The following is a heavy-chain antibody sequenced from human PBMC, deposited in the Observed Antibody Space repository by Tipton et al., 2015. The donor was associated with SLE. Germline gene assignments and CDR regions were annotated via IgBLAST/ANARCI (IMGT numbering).Heavy chain of an antibody. CDR1: GGAITSSGYY. Sequence: TLSLTCSVSGGAITSSGYYWGWIRQPPSKELEWIGNAYYTGNTYYSPSLRSRVTISVDTSKNQFSLTLSSVTAADTAVYYCARRGGGLNAVGAFDIWGQGTMVTASS. CDR3: ARRGGGLNAVGAFDI. J-gene: IGHJ3*02. V-gene: IGHV4-39*01. D-gene: IGHD3/OR15-3a*01. CDR2: AYYTGNT.